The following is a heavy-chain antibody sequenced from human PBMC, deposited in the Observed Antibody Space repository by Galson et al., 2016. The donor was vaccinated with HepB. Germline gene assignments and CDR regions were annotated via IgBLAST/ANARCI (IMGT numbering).Heavy chain of an antibody. CDR3: AKRYCSGGSCYHVDH. Sequence: SVKVSCKASGYTFISYDVNWVRQATGQGLEWMGWMNPDTGNTGYAQKFQGRVTMTRNTSINTAYMELSSLTSEDTAVYYCAKRYCSGGSCYHVDHWGQGTLVTVSS. J-gene: IGHJ5*02. V-gene: IGHV1-8*01. CDR1: GYTFISYD. D-gene: IGHD2-15*01. CDR2: MNPDTGNT.